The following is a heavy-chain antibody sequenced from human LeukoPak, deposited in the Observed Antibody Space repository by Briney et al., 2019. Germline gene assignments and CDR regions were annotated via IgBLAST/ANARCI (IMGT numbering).Heavy chain of an antibody. J-gene: IGHJ3*02. CDR2: IKQDGSEK. D-gene: IGHD3-3*01. CDR3: AGAYYGADAFDI. Sequence: PGGSLRLSCAASGFTFSSYWMSWVRQAPGKGLEWVASIKQDGSEKYYVDSVKGRFTISRDNAKNSLYLQMNSLRAEDTAVYYCAGAYYGADAFDIWGQGTMVTVSS. CDR1: GFTFSSYW. V-gene: IGHV3-7*04.